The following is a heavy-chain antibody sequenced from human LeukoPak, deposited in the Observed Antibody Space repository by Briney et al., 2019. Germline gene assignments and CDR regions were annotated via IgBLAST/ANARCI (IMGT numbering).Heavy chain of an antibody. CDR3: AKSGSSSWYYYYYGMDV. CDR1: GFTFSIYA. Sequence: PGGSLRLSCAASGFTFSIYAMNWVRQAPGKGLEWVSGISSSAAGTYYADSVEGRFTISRDNSRNTLYLQMNSLRAEDTAVYYCAKSGSSSWYYYYYGMDVWGQGTTVTVSS. D-gene: IGHD6-13*01. J-gene: IGHJ6*02. CDR2: ISSSAAGT. V-gene: IGHV3-23*01.